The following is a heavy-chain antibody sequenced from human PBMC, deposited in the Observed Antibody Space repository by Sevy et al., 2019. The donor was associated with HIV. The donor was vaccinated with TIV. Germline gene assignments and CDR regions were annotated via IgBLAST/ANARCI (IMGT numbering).Heavy chain of an antibody. D-gene: IGHD2-2*01. CDR3: ARDDIVVVPAATFNGMDV. CDR2: INPNSGGT. CDR1: GYTFTGYY. V-gene: IGHV1-2*02. J-gene: IGHJ6*02. Sequence: ASVKVSCKASGYTFTGYYMHWVRQAPGQGLEWMGWINPNSGGTNYAQKFQGRVTMTRDTSISTAYMELSRLRSDDTAVYYCARDDIVVVPAATFNGMDVWGQGTTVTVSS.